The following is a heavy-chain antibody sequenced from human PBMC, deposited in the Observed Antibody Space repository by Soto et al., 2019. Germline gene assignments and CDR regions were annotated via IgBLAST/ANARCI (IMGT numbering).Heavy chain of an antibody. Sequence: GEYLRLSCSASGFPFNSYAMSWVRQAPGKGLEWVSGISGSGYSKFYAESVKGRFTISRDNSKNTLYLQMNSLRVEDTAVYYCAKIPPFLAGTNYYFDYWGQGTLVTVSS. J-gene: IGHJ4*02. D-gene: IGHD6-19*01. CDR2: ISGSGYSK. CDR3: AKIPPFLAGTNYYFDY. CDR1: GFPFNSYA. V-gene: IGHV3-23*01.